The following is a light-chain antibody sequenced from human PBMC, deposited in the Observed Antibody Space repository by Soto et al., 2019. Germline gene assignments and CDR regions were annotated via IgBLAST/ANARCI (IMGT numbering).Light chain of an antibody. CDR3: QQYGSSLFT. CDR1: QSVSSSY. Sequence: EIVLTQSPGTLSLSPGERATLSCRASQSVSSSYLAWYQQKPGQAPRLLIYGASSRATVIPDRFSGSGYGTDFTLTMSRLEPEDFAVYYCQQYGSSLFTFGPGTKVDIK. J-gene: IGKJ3*01. V-gene: IGKV3-20*01. CDR2: GAS.